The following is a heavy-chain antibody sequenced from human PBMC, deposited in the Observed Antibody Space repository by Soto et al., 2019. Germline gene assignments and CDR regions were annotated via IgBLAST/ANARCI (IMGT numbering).Heavy chain of an antibody. J-gene: IGHJ4*02. CDR1: EFTFSSYA. CDR2: INPDGSAT. V-gene: IGHV3-74*01. Sequence: PGGSLRLSCAASEFTFSSYAMNWVRQAPGKGLEWVSRINPDGSATNYADSVKGRFTISRDNAKNTLYLQMNSLRAEDTAVFYCGRGGSDSPMAPGYWGQGTLVTVSS. CDR3: GRGGSDSPMAPGY. D-gene: IGHD5-18*01.